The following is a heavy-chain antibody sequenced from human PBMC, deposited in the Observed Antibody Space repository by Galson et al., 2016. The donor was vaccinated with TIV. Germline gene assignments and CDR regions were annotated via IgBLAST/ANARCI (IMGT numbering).Heavy chain of an antibody. CDR3: ARGSVGAFDI. Sequence: ETLSLTCTVSGGSISHYYWTWIRQTPGKGLEWIGYIFYTGNTDSNPSLKGRVAISVDTSKNQFSLNLSSVTAAYTAVSYCARGSVGAFDIWGQGTMVTVSS. CDR1: GGSISHYY. V-gene: IGHV4-59*01. D-gene: IGHD6-6*01. J-gene: IGHJ3*02. CDR2: IFYTGNT.